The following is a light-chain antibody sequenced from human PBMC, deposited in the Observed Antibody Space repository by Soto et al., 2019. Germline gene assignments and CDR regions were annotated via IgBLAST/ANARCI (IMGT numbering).Light chain of an antibody. CDR1: SSNIGAGYD. V-gene: IGLV1-40*01. Sequence: QLVLTQPPSVSGAPGQRVTISCTGSSSNIGAGYDVHWYQQLPGTAPKLLIYGNSNRPSGVPDRFSGSKSGTSASLAITGLQAEDEADYYGQAYDSSLGALYGFGTGTKGTVL. CDR3: QAYDSSLGALYG. CDR2: GNS. J-gene: IGLJ1*01.